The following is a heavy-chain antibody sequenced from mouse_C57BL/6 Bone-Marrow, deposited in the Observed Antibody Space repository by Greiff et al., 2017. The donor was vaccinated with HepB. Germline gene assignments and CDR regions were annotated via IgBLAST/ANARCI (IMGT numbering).Heavy chain of an antibody. Sequence: EVQLVESGGGLVKPGGSLKLSCAASGFTFSSYGMSWVRQTPDKRLEWVATISSGGSYTYYPDSVKGRFTISRDNAKNTLYLQMSSLKSEDTAMYYCARLGFDYWGQGTTLTVSS. CDR2: ISSGGSYT. J-gene: IGHJ2*01. CDR1: GFTFSSYG. V-gene: IGHV5-6*01. CDR3: ARLGFDY.